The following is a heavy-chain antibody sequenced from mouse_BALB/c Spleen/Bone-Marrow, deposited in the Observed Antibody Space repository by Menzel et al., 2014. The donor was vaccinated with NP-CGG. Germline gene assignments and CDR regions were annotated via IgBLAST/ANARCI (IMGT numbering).Heavy chain of an antibody. J-gene: IGHJ3*01. Sequence: EVQLQESGAELVKPGASVKLSCTASGFNIKDTYMHWVKQRPEQGLEWIGRIDPANGNTKYDPKFQGKATITADTSSNTAYLQLSSLTSEDTAVYYCARWLPLAYCGQGTLATVSA. V-gene: IGHV14-3*02. CDR3: ARWLPLAY. CDR2: IDPANGNT. D-gene: IGHD2-2*01. CDR1: GFNIKDTY.